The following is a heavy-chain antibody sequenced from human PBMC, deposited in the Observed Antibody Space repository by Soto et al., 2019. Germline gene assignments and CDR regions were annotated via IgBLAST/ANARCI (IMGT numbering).Heavy chain of an antibody. CDR1: GGSISSGGYY. Sequence: SETLSLTCTVSGGSISSGGYYWSWIRQHPGKGLEWIGYIYYSGSTYYNPSLKSRVTISVDTSKNQFSLKLSSVAAADTAVYYCARDLRGTTYYYDSSGLDYWGQGTLVTVS. V-gene: IGHV4-31*03. D-gene: IGHD3-22*01. CDR3: ARDLRGTTYYYDSSGLDY. J-gene: IGHJ4*02. CDR2: IYYSGST.